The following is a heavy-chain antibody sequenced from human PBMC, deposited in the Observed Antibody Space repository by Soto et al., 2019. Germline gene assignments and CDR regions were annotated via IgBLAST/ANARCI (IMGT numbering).Heavy chain of an antibody. J-gene: IGHJ5*02. D-gene: IGHD2-2*01. CDR3: ARDEGFCKSTTCPGWLDP. Sequence: ASVKVSCKASGYTFTGYYMHWVRQAPGQGLEWMGWINPNTGGANYAQKFQGRVTMTRDTSINTVYMELTGLRSDDTAVYYCARDEGFCKSTTCPGWLDPWGQGALVTVSS. V-gene: IGHV1-2*02. CDR2: INPNTGGA. CDR1: GYTFTGYY.